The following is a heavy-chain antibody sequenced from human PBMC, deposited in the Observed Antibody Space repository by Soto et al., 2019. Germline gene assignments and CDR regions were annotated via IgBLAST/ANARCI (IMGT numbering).Heavy chain of an antibody. D-gene: IGHD3-16*01. V-gene: IGHV3-72*01. CDR2: IRKKVNGYTT. CDR3: ARDLGGAPYVDL. CDR1: GFIFSDQY. Sequence: EMQLVESGGRLVQPGGSLRLSCAASGFIFSDQYMDWVRQAPGKGLDWVGRIRKKVNGYTTEYAASVKGRFIVSRDDSKNSLYLQRNSLRTEDTAVYYCARDLGGAPYVDLWGRGTLVTVSS. J-gene: IGHJ2*01.